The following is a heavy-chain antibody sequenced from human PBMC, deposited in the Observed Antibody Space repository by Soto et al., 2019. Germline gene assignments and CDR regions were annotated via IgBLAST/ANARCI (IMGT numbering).Heavy chain of an antibody. J-gene: IGHJ6*02. CDR2: IWYDGSNK. CDR1: GFTXSSYG. D-gene: IGHD3-16*01. CDR3: ARGSLGGYYYYYYGMDV. Sequence: GGSLRLSCAASGFTXSSYGMHWVRQAPGKGLEWVAVIWYDGSNKYYADSVKGRFTISRDNSKNTLYLQMNSLRAEDTAVYYCARGSLGGYYYYYYGMDVWGQGTTVTVSS. V-gene: IGHV3-33*01.